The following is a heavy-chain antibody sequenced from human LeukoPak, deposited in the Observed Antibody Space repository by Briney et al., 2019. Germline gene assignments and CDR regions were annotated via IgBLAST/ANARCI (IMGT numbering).Heavy chain of an antibody. J-gene: IGHJ5*02. CDR2: IYSGGST. Sequence: GGSLRLSCAASGFTFSSNYMSWVRQAPGKGLEWASVIYSGGSTYYSESVKGRFTISRDNAKNTLYLQMNSLRAEDTAVYYCARVQYYGSGSYYNWFDPWGQGTLVTVSS. D-gene: IGHD3-10*01. CDR3: ARVQYYGSGSYYNWFDP. V-gene: IGHV3-53*01. CDR1: GFTFSSNY.